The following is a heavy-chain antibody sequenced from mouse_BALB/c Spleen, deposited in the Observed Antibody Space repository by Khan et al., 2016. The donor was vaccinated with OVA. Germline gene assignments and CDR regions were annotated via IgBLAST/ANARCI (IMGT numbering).Heavy chain of an antibody. CDR3: ASSTWYFDV. CDR1: GYSFTGYN. J-gene: IGHJ1*01. Sequence: EVQLQQSGPELEKPGASVKISCKASGYSFTGYNMNWVKQSNGKSLEWIGNIDPYYGGISYNQKFKGKATLTVDKSSSTAYMQLKSLTSEDSAVYDYASSTWYFDVWGAGTTVTVSS. V-gene: IGHV1-39*01. CDR2: IDPYYGGI.